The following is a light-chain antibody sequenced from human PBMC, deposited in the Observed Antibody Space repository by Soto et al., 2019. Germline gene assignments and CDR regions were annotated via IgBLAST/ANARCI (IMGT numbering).Light chain of an antibody. J-gene: IGLJ1*01. V-gene: IGLV2-14*01. CDR3: SAFTSSDTDV. Sequence: QSALTQPASVSGSPGQSITISCTGTSSDVGFSNYVYWYQQHPGKAPKLMIAEVSNRPSGVSSRFSGSKSGNTASLTISGLQAEDEADYYCSAFTSSDTDVFGSGTKLTV. CDR1: SSDVGFSNY. CDR2: EVS.